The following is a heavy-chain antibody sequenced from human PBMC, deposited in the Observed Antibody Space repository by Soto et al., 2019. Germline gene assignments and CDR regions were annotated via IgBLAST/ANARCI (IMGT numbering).Heavy chain of an antibody. CDR3: AKDVYDIVVGGGGFFDY. V-gene: IGHV3-30*18. J-gene: IGHJ4*02. Sequence: QVQLVESGGGVVQPGRSLRLSCAASGFTFSSYGMHWVRQAPGKGLEWVAVISYDGSNKYYADYVKGRFTISRDNSKNTLYLQMNSLRAEDTAVYYCAKDVYDIVVGGGGFFDYWCRGGLVTVSS. CDR1: GFTFSSYG. D-gene: IGHD2-15*01. CDR2: ISYDGSNK.